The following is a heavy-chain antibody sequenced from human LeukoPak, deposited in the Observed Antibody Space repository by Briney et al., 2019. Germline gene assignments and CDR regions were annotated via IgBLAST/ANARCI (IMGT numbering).Heavy chain of an antibody. V-gene: IGHV3-7*01. J-gene: IGHJ4*02. CDR2: MKQDGGEI. CDR3: ARESTYSYAYALDY. Sequence: GGSLRLSCAASGFTFSSYWMSWVRQAPGKGLEWVANMKQDGGEIYYVDTVKCRFNISRDNAKNSLYLQINRLRAEDTAVYYCARESTYSYAYALDYWGQGILVTVSS. CDR1: GFTFSSYW. D-gene: IGHD5-18*01.